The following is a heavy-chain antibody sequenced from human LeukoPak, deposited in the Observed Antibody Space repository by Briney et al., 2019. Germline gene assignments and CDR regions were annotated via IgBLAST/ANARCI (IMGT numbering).Heavy chain of an antibody. CDR1: GFTFSSYG. CDR3: AKDTTPPKAGFDP. V-gene: IGHV3-30*02. J-gene: IGHJ5*02. Sequence: GGSLRLSCAASGFTFSSYGMHWVRQAPGKGLEWVAFIRYDGSNKYYADSVKGRFTISRDNSKNALYLQMNSLRTEDTAVYYCAKDTTPPKAGFDPWGQGTLVTVSS. CDR2: IRYDGSNK. D-gene: IGHD1-14*01.